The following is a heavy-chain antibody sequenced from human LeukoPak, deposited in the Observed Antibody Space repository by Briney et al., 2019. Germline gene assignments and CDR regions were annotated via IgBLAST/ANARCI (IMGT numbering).Heavy chain of an antibody. CDR1: GFTFSKYA. J-gene: IGHJ4*02. D-gene: IGHD2-15*01. CDR3: VNGAATGLIDY. Sequence: GGSPRLSCSASGFTFSKYAIHWVRQTPGKGLEYVSAISNNEVVTYYADSVKGRFTISRDNSKNTAYLQMSSLRAEDTAVYYCVNGAATGLIDYWGQGTLVTVSS. V-gene: IGHV3-64D*06. CDR2: ISNNEVVT.